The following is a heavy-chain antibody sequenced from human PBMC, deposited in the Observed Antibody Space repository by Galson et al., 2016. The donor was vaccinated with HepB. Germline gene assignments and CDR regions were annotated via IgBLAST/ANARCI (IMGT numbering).Heavy chain of an antibody. J-gene: IGHJ4*02. CDR3: ARDRLYYDSRAYYPTFDY. CDR2: IYYSGST. D-gene: IGHD3-22*01. Sequence: SETLSLTCTVSGGSISRSSFFWGWIRQPPGKGLEWIGTIYYSGSTYYNPSLKSRVTISVDTSKNQFSLKLSSVTAADSAVYYCARDRLYYDSRAYYPTFDYWGQGTLVTVSS. CDR1: GGSISRSSFF. V-gene: IGHV4-39*07.